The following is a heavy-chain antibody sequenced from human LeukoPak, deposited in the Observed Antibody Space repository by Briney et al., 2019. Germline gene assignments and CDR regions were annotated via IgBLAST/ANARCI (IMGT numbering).Heavy chain of an antibody. J-gene: IGHJ3*02. D-gene: IGHD3-22*01. CDR3: ARLYYYDSSGDAFDI. Sequence: SETLSLTCTVSGGSISSYYWSWIRQPPGKGLEWIGYIYYGGSTNYNPSLKSRVTISVDTSKNQFSLKLSSVTAADTAVYYCARLYYYDSSGDAFDIWGQGTMVTVSS. CDR1: GGSISSYY. CDR2: IYYGGST. V-gene: IGHV4-59*01.